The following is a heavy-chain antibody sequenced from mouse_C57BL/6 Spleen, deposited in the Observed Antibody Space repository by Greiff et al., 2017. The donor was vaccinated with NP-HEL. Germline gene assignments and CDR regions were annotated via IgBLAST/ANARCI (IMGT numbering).Heavy chain of an antibody. Sequence: EVKVVESGGGLVQPGGSMKLSCVASGFTFSNYWMNWVRQSPEKGLEWVAQIRLKSDNYATHYAESVKGRFTISRDDSKSSVYLQMNNLRAEDTGIYYCTGGGLRRSWFAYWGQGTLVTVSA. CDR2: IRLKSDNYAT. CDR3: TGGGLRRSWFAY. CDR1: GFTFSNYW. V-gene: IGHV6-3*01. D-gene: IGHD2-4*01. J-gene: IGHJ3*01.